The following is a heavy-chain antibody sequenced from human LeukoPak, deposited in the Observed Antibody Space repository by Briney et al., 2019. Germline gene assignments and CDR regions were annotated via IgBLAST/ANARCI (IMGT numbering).Heavy chain of an antibody. V-gene: IGHV1-2*02. J-gene: IGHJ4*02. CDR2: INPSSGGT. CDR3: ARGAVSGSLFSDY. Sequence: ASVKVSCKASGYTFTGYYIHWVRQAPGQGLEWMGWINPSSGGTNYAQKFQGSVTMTTDTSITTANMELSRLRSDDTAMYYCARGAVSGSLFSDYWGRGTLVTVSS. D-gene: IGHD1-26*01. CDR1: GYTFTGYY.